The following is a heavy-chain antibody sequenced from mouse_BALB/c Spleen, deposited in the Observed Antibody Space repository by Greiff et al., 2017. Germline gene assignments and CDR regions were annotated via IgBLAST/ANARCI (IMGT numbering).Heavy chain of an antibody. CDR2: ISYSGST. Sequence: EVQLQESGPSLVKPSQTLSLTCSVTGDSITSGYWNWIRKFPGNKLEYMGYISYSGSTYYNPSLKSRISITRDTSKNQYYLQLNSVTTEDTATYYCARRGYGSSYDYAMDYWGQGTSVTVSS. V-gene: IGHV3-8*02. CDR3: ARRGYGSSYDYAMDY. CDR1: GDSITSGY. J-gene: IGHJ4*01. D-gene: IGHD1-1*01.